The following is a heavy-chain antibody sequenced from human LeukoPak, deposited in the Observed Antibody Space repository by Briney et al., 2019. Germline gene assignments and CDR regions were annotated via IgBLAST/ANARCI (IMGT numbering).Heavy chain of an antibody. Sequence: SQTLSLTCAISGDSVSSNSAAWNWIRQSPSRGLEWLGRTYYRSKWYNDYAVSVKSRITINPDTSKNQFSLQLNSVTPEDTAVYYCARVQLERSFGGILQSAEYFDYWGQGTLVTVSS. V-gene: IGHV6-1*01. CDR2: TYYRSKWYN. CDR3: ARVQLERSFGGILQSAEYFDY. D-gene: IGHD1-1*01. CDR1: GDSVSSNSAA. J-gene: IGHJ4*02.